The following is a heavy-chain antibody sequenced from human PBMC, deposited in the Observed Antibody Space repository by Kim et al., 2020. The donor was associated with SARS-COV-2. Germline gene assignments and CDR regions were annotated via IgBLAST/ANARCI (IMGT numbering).Heavy chain of an antibody. J-gene: IGHJ5*02. D-gene: IGHD3-9*01. CDR2: ISSSSSYI. V-gene: IGHV3-21*01. CDR3: ARDFWGNYDILTSRGGWFDP. CDR1: GFTFSSYS. Sequence: GGSLRLSCAASGFTFSSYSMNWVRQAPGKGLEWVSSISSSSSYIYYADSVKGRFTISRDNAKNSLYLQMNSLRAEDTAVYYCARDFWGNYDILTSRGGWFDPWGQGTLVTVSS.